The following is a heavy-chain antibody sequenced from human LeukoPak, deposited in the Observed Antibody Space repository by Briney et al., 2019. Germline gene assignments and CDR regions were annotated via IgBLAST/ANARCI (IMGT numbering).Heavy chain of an antibody. CDR2: ISSSGSTI. D-gene: IGHD5-18*01. V-gene: IGHV3-48*03. CDR1: GFTFSSYE. J-gene: IGHJ4*02. CDR3: ARDGGYSYGGADY. Sequence: GGSLRLSCAASGFTFSSYETNWVRQAPGKGLEWVSYISSSGSTIYYADSVKGRFTISRDNAKNSLYLQMNSLRAEDTAVYYCARDGGYSYGGADYWGQGTLVTVSS.